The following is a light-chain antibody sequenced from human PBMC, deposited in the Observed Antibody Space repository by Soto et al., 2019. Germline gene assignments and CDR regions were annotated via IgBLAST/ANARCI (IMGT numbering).Light chain of an antibody. J-gene: IGLJ3*02. CDR1: KNDIGSSDY. CDR3: SSSTSSNTLV. V-gene: IGLV2-14*01. CDR2: GVS. Sequence: QSALTQPASVSASPGQSITISCTGGKNDIGSSDYVSWYQQHPGKAPKLIIYGVSNRPSGTSDRFSGSKSGNTASLTISGLQADDGADYYCSSSTSSNTLVFGGGTKVTV.